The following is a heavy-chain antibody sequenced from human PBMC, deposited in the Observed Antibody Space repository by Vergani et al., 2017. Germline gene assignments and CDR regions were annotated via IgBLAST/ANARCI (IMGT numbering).Heavy chain of an antibody. Sequence: QVQLQESGPGLVKPSETLSLTCTVSGGSISSYYWSWIRQPPGKGLEWIGYIYYSGSTNYNPSLKSRVPISVDTSKNQFSLKLSSVTAADTAVYYCGRWGYYYDSSGYSDAFDIWGQGTMVTDSS. V-gene: IGHV4-59*01. CDR3: GRWGYYYDSSGYSDAFDI. CDR2: IYYSGST. D-gene: IGHD3-22*01. J-gene: IGHJ3*02. CDR1: GGSISSYY.